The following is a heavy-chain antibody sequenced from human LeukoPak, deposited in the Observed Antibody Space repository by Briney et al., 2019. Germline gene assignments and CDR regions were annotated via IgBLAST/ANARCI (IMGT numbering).Heavy chain of an antibody. J-gene: IGHJ4*02. D-gene: IGHD6-6*01. Sequence: PGRSLRLSCAASGFTFSNYGMHWVRQAPGKGLEWVTVISYDGNNQYYAESVKGRFTISRDNSKNTLYLEMNSLRGEDTAVYYCATMYYSSTWFDYWGQGTLVTVSS. CDR3: ATMYYSSTWFDY. CDR1: GFTFSNYG. V-gene: IGHV3-30*03. CDR2: ISYDGNNQ.